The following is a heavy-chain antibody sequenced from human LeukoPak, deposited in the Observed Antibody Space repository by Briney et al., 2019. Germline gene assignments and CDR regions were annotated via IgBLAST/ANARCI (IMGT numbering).Heavy chain of an antibody. D-gene: IGHD4-23*01. Sequence: ASVKVCWKASGYTFTSYYMHWVGQAPGQGLEWMGIINPSGGSTSYAQKFPGRVTMTSDTYTSTVYMELSSLRSEDTAVYYCAREGGTTVVTRYYFDYWGQGTLVTVSS. CDR1: GYTFTSYY. CDR3: AREGGTTVVTRYYFDY. J-gene: IGHJ4*02. CDR2: INPSGGST. V-gene: IGHV1-46*01.